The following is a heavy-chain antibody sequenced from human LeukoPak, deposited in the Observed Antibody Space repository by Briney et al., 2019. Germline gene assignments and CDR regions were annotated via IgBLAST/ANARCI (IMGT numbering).Heavy chain of an antibody. CDR2: ISGSGGST. J-gene: IGHJ4*02. V-gene: IGHV3-23*01. D-gene: IGHD4-17*01. CDR3: AKLSGYGDYVDY. CDR1: GFTFSSYA. Sequence: PGGSLRLSCAASGFTFSSYAMSWVRQAPGKGLEWVSAISGSGGSTYYADSVRGRFTISRDNSKNTLYLQMNSLRAEDTAVYYCAKLSGYGDYVDYWGQGTLVTVSS.